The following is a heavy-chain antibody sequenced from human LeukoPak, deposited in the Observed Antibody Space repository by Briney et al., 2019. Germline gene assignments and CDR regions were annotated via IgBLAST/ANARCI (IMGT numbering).Heavy chain of an antibody. V-gene: IGHV1-18*01. Sequence: ASVKVSCKASGYTFTSFGIIWVRQAPGQGLEWMGWISAYNGNINYAQKVQGRITMTTDRSTSTAYMELRSLRPDDTAVYYCARGLFEDDSSGYYRLFDYWGQGTLVTVSS. D-gene: IGHD3-22*01. CDR3: ARGLFEDDSSGYYRLFDY. J-gene: IGHJ4*02. CDR2: ISAYNGNI. CDR1: GYTFTSFG.